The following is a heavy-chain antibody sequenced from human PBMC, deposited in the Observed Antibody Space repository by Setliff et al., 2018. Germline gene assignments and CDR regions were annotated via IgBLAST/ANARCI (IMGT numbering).Heavy chain of an antibody. CDR2: IIPILGIA. CDR1: GGFSTHA. J-gene: IGHJ5*02. Sequence: GASVKVSCKASGGFSTHAISWVRQVPGQGLEWMGGIIPILGIANYAQKFQGRVTITADESTSTAYMELSSLRSEDTAVYYCASNYDIHLYNWFDPWGQGTLVTVS. D-gene: IGHD3-9*01. CDR3: ASNYDIHLYNWFDP. V-gene: IGHV1-69*10.